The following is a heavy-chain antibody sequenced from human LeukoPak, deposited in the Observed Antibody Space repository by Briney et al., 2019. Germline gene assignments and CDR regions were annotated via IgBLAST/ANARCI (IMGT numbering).Heavy chain of an antibody. J-gene: IGHJ4*02. CDR1: EFSVGSNY. CDR2: IYSGGST. Sequence: GGSLRLSCAASEFSVGSNYMTWVRQAPGKGLEWVSLIYSGGSTYYADSVKGRFTISRDNSKNTLYLQMNSLRAEDTAVYYCARDLNAIFYDFWSGFDYWGQGTLVIVSS. D-gene: IGHD3-3*01. V-gene: IGHV3-66*01. CDR3: ARDLNAIFYDFWSGFDY.